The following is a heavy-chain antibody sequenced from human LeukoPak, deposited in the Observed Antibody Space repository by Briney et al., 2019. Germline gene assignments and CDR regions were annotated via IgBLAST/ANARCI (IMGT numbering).Heavy chain of an antibody. J-gene: IGHJ6*02. V-gene: IGHV3-64D*06. D-gene: IGHD2-2*01. CDR1: GFTFSSYA. Sequence: GGSLRLSCSASGFTFSSYAMHWVRQAPGKGLEYVSAVSGNGGSTYYADSVKGRFTISRDNSKNTLYLQMSSLRAEDTAVYYCVKESGRSTFIVVVPAMVEYGMDVWGQGTTVT. CDR3: VKESGRSTFIVVVPAMVEYGMDV. CDR2: VSGNGGST.